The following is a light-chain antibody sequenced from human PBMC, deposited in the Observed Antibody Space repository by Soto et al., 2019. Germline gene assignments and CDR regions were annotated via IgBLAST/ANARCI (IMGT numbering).Light chain of an antibody. CDR3: SAYTSSLTLYV. Sequence: QSALTQPASVSGSPGQSITISCTGTSGDIGSYNRVSWYQQHPGKAPKLIIYEVTDRPSGVSNRFSGSKSGNTASLTISGLQAEDEADYYCSAYTSSLTLYVFGSGTKLTVL. CDR2: EVT. V-gene: IGLV2-14*01. CDR1: SGDIGSYNR. J-gene: IGLJ1*01.